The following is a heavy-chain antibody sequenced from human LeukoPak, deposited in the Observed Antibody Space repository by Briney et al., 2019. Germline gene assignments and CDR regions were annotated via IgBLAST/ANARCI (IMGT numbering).Heavy chain of an antibody. J-gene: IGHJ4*02. CDR1: GFTFSSYA. V-gene: IGHV3-23*01. CDR3: ARARTGGWSPGVVDY. Sequence: PGGSLRLSCAASGFTFSSYAMSWVRQAPGKGLEWVSAISGSGGSTYYADSVKGRFTISRDNAKNSLYLQMNSLRAEDTAVYYCARARTGGWSPGVVDYWGQGTLVTVSS. CDR2: ISGSGGST. D-gene: IGHD6-19*01.